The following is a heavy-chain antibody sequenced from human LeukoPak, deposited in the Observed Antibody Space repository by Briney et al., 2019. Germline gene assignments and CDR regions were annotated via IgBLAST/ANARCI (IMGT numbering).Heavy chain of an antibody. CDR1: GYIFTSYW. V-gene: IGHV5-51*01. CDR2: IYPGDSDT. D-gene: IGHD2-15*01. CDR3: ARQNAGYCGGGSCYLSDY. Sequence: PGESLKISCKGSGYIFTSYWIGWVRQMPGKGLEWMGIIYPGDSDTRYSPSFQGQVTISADKSISTAYLQWSSLKASDTAMYYCARQNAGYCGGGSCYLSDYWGQGTLVTVSS. J-gene: IGHJ4*02.